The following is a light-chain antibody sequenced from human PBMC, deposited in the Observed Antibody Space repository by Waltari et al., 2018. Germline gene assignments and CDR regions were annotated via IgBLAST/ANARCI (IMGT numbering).Light chain of an antibody. CDR2: GNS. CDR1: SSNIGAGYD. J-gene: IGLJ2*01. Sequence: QSVLTQPPSVSGAPGQRVTISCTGSSSNIGAGYDVHWYQQLPGTTPKLLIYGNSKRPAGVPDRFSGSKSGASASLSITGLQAEDEADYYCQSYDSSLSGVVFCGGTKLTVL. CDR3: QSYDSSLSGVV. V-gene: IGLV1-40*01.